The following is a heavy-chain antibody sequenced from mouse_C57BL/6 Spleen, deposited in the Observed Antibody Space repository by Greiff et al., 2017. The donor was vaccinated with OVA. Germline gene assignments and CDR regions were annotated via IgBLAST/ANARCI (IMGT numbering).Heavy chain of an antibody. J-gene: IGHJ4*01. D-gene: IGHD3-2*02. Sequence: VQGVESGAELVRPGASVTLSCKASGYTFTDYEMHWVKQTPVHGLEWIGAIDPETGGTAYNQKFKGKAILTADKSSSTAYMELRSLTSEDSAVYYCTRLDSSGYVDYAMDYWGQGTSVTVSS. CDR2: IDPETGGT. CDR1: GYTFTDYE. CDR3: TRLDSSGYVDYAMDY. V-gene: IGHV1-15*01.